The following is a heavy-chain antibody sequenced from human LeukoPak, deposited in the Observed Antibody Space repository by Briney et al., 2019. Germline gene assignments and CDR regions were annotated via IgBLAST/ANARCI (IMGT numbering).Heavy chain of an antibody. CDR1: GYTFTSYG. D-gene: IGHD2-2*01. Sequence: ASVKVSCKASGYTFTSYGISWVRQAPGQGLEWMGWISAYNGNTNYAQKLQGRVTMTTDTSTSTAYMELRSLRSDDTAVYYCARDAPLGYCSSTSCYRYYYYYYYMDVWGKGTTVTVSS. CDR2: ISAYNGNT. V-gene: IGHV1-18*01. CDR3: ARDAPLGYCSSTSCYRYYYYYYYMDV. J-gene: IGHJ6*03.